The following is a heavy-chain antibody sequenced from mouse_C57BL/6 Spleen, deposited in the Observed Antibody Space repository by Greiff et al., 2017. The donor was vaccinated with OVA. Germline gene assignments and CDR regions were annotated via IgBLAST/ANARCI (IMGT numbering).Heavy chain of an antibody. J-gene: IGHJ1*03. CDR3: ARGGRGNYGYFDV. CDR1: GYAFSSSW. CDR2: IYPGDGDT. V-gene: IGHV1-82*01. D-gene: IGHD1-1*02. Sequence: QVQLKQSGPELVKPGASVKISCKASGYAFSSSWMNWVKQRPGKGLEWIGRIYPGDGDTNYNGKFKGKATLTADKSSSTAYMQLSSLTSEDSAVYFCARGGRGNYGYFDVWGTGTTVTVSS.